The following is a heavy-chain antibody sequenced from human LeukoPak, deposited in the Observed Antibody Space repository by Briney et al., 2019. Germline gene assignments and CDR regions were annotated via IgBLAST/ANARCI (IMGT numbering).Heavy chain of an antibody. CDR2: ISSGGNT. Sequence: PGGSLRLSCAASGFIVSSNYMSWVRQAPGKGLEWVSVISSGGNTYYADSVKGRFTISRDNSKSTVFLQMNSLRAEDTAVYYCAREVRGYYFDYWGQGTLVTVSS. CDR3: AREVRGYYFDY. J-gene: IGHJ4*02. V-gene: IGHV3-53*01. CDR1: GFIVSSNY. D-gene: IGHD3-22*01.